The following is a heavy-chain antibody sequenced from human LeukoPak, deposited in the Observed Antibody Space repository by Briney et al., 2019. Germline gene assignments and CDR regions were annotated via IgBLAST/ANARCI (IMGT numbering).Heavy chain of an antibody. D-gene: IGHD5-18*01. CDR2: IYYSGST. CDR1: GYSISSGFY. J-gene: IGHJ6*03. CDR3: ARTTEGGYTYNYFYYYYMDV. V-gene: IGHV4-61*01. Sequence: SETLSLTCPVSGYSISSGFYWAWVRQPPGKGLEWIGYIYYSGSTNYNPSLKSRISISVDTSKNQFSLKLSSVTAADTAVYYCARTTEGGYTYNYFYYYYMDVWGKGTTVTISS.